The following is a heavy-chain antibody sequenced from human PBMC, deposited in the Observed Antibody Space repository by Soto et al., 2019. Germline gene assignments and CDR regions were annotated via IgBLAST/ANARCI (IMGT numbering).Heavy chain of an antibody. V-gene: IGHV1-18*01. Sequence: ASVKVSFKASGYTFTSYGISWVRQAPGQGLEWMGWISAYNGNTNYAQKLQGRVTMTTDTSTSTAYMELRSLRSDDTAVYYCAREWTYGDYLDYYYYGMDVWGQGTTVTVSS. CDR2: ISAYNGNT. J-gene: IGHJ6*02. CDR3: AREWTYGDYLDYYYYGMDV. CDR1: GYTFTSYG. D-gene: IGHD4-17*01.